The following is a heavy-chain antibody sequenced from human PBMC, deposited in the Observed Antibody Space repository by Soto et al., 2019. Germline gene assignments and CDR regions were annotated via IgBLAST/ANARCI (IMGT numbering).Heavy chain of an antibody. Sequence: ASVKVSCKASGYTFTSYYMHWVRQAPGQGLEWMGIINPSGGSTSYAQKFRGRVTMTRDTSTSTVYMELSSLRSEDTAVYYCARVATTWYFDLWGRGTLVTVSS. CDR1: GYTFTSYY. V-gene: IGHV1-46*01. CDR3: ARVATTWYFDL. CDR2: INPSGGST. D-gene: IGHD5-12*01. J-gene: IGHJ2*01.